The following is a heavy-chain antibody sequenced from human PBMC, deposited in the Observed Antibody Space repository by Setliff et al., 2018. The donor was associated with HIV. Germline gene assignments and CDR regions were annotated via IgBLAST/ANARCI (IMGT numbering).Heavy chain of an antibody. D-gene: IGHD2-2*01. J-gene: IGHJ3*02. CDR3: ARVDCSSTRCYAFDI. Sequence: ASVKVSCKASGYSFTGYYMHWVRQAPGQGLEWMGWINPNSGGTQYAQKFQGRVTMTRDTSISTGSMELSRLRSDDTAVYYCARVDCSSTRCYAFDIWGQGTMVTVSS. CDR2: INPNSGGT. V-gene: IGHV1-2*02. CDR1: GYSFTGYY.